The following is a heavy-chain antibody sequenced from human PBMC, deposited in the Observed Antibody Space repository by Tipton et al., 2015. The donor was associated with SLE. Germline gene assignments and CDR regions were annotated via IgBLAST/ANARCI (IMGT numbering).Heavy chain of an antibody. Sequence: TLSLTRTVSGGSIGPYYWNWIRQSPGKALEWIGYIYFDGNSNGRGNYNHSLKSRVTISIDTSKNNFSLKMTAVTAADTAVYYCARTLGAIAHTVYDAFDIWGQGKMVTVSS. CDR3: ARTLGAIAHTVYDAFDI. V-gene: IGHV4-59*12. D-gene: IGHD1-26*01. J-gene: IGHJ3*02. CDR1: GGSIGPYY. CDR2: IYFDGNS.